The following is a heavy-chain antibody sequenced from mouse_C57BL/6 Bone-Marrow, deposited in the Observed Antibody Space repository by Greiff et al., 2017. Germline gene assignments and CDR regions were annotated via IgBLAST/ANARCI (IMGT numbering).Heavy chain of an antibody. Sequence: VQLQQSGAELARPGASVKLSCKASGYTFTSYGISWVKQRTGQGLEWIGEIYPRSGNTYYNEKFKGKATLTADKSSSTAYMELSGLTSEDSAVYFCARDYYGSSSGAWFAYWGQGTLVTVSA. CDR1: GYTFTSYG. CDR2: IYPRSGNT. V-gene: IGHV1-81*01. J-gene: IGHJ3*01. D-gene: IGHD1-1*01. CDR3: ARDYYGSSSGAWFAY.